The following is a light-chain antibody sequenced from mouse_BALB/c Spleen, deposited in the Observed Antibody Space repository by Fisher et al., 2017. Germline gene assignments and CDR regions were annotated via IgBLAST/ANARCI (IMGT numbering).Light chain of an antibody. Sequence: IVITQSPAIMSASPGEKVTMTCSASSSVSYMHWYQQKSGTSPKLWIYDTSKLASGVPARFSGSGSGTFYSLTISRMEAEDAATYYCQQWSSNPPITFGAGTKLELK. CDR3: QQWSSNPPIT. CDR2: DTS. V-gene: IGKV4-59*01. CDR1: SSVSY. J-gene: IGKJ5*01.